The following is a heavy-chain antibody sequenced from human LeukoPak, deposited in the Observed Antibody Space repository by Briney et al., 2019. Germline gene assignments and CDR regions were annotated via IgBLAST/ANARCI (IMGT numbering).Heavy chain of an antibody. V-gene: IGHV1-8*01. CDR3: ARDLGGSYHFDY. Sequence: ASVKVSCKASGYSFTAYDINWVRQATGQGLEWIGYINPNTGLTESAQKFQGRVSLTRDTSITTAYMELSSLTSEDTAVYYCARDLGGSYHFDYWGQGTLVTVSS. CDR1: GYSFTAYD. D-gene: IGHD1-26*01. J-gene: IGHJ4*02. CDR2: INPNTGLT.